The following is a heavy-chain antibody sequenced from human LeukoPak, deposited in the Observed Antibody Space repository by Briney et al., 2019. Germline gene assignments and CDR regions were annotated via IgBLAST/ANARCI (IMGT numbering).Heavy chain of an antibody. V-gene: IGHV1-69*13. D-gene: IGHD3-3*01. CDR2: IIPIFGTA. CDR3: ASHSPVDFWSGSYYFDY. Sequence: GASVKVSCKASGGTFSSYAISWVRQAPGQGLEWMGGIIPIFGTANYAQKFQGRVTITADESTSTAYMELSSLRSEDTAVYYCASHSPVDFWSGSYYFDYWGQGTLVTVSS. J-gene: IGHJ4*02. CDR1: GGTFSSYA.